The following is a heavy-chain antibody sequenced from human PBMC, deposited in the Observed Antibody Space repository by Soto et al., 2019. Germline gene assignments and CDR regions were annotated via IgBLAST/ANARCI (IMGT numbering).Heavy chain of an antibody. CDR1: GYTFSSYY. D-gene: IGHD3-9*01. CDR3: ARNNLWGWGFACLLSGY. Sequence: ASVKVSCKASGYTFSSYYMNWVRQAPGQGLEWLGIINPSGGYTTYAQKLQGRVTMTTDTSTSTAYMELRSLRSDDPAVYYCARNNLWGWGFACLLSGYGGQGTLVNVPP. CDR2: INPSGGYT. V-gene: IGHV1-46*01. J-gene: IGHJ4*02.